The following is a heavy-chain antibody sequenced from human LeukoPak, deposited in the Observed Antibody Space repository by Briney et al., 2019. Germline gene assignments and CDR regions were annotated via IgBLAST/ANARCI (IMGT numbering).Heavy chain of an antibody. CDR1: GVSIGSNIYY. CDR3: ARGVDSGYDLDYYYYMDV. CDR2: LSYTGTT. Sequence: SETLSLTCTVSGVSIGSNIYYWGWVRQPPGKGPEWIASLSYTGTTYYSPSLKRRATISVDTSKNQFSLKLNSVTAADTAVYYCARGVDSGYDLDYYYYMDVWGKGTTVTVSS. V-gene: IGHV4-39*07. J-gene: IGHJ6*03. D-gene: IGHD5-12*01.